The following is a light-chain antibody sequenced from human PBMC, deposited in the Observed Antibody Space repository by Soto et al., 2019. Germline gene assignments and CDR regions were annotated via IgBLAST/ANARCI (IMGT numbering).Light chain of an antibody. CDR2: SAY. CDR1: QAISRF. V-gene: IGKV1-9*01. CDR3: LQVNSFLRT. J-gene: IGKJ1*01. Sequence: QLTQSPSSLSASVGDRVIITFRATQAISRFAWFQQKPGKAPQYLIQSAYNLQSGVPSRFSGSGSGKEFILTINSLQPEDVAIYYCLQVNSFLRTFAQGSKV.